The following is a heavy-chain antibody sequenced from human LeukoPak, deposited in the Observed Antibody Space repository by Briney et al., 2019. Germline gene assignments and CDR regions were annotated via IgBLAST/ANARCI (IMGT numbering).Heavy chain of an antibody. V-gene: IGHV3-7*04. CDR2: IKSDGSET. CDR1: GFTFSNYW. D-gene: IGHD4-11*01. CDR3: ARNSKYSFDI. Sequence: GGSLRLSCAASGFTFSNYWMSWVRQAPGKGLEWVAHIKSDGSETYYVDSVKGRFTISRDNAKNSLYLPMNSLRAEDTAIYYCARNSKYSFDIWGQGTMVTVSS. J-gene: IGHJ3*02.